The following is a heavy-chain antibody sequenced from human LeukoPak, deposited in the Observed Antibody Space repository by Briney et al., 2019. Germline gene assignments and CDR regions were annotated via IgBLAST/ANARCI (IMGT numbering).Heavy chain of an antibody. CDR1: GGSISSSSYY. CDR2: IYYSGST. Sequence: SETLSLTCTVSGGSISSSSYYWGWIRQPPGKGLEWIGSIYYSGSTYYNPSLKSRVTIALATSKNQFSLKVTSVTAADTAVYYCARVRFSGSYFYNYMDVWGEGTTVTVSS. D-gene: IGHD3-10*01. V-gene: IGHV4-39*07. CDR3: ARVRFSGSYFYNYMDV. J-gene: IGHJ6*03.